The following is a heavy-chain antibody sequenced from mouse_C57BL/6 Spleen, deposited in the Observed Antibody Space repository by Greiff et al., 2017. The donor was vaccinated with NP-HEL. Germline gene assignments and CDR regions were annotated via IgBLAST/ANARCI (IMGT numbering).Heavy chain of an antibody. J-gene: IGHJ1*03. Sequence: EVQRVESGGGLVQPGGSLSLSCAASGFTFTDYYMSWVRQPPGKALEWLGFIRNKANGYTTEYSAYVKGRFTISRDNSQSILYLQMNAMRAEDSATYYFARYFHYYGSSDWYFDVWGTGTTVTVSS. V-gene: IGHV7-3*01. CDR2: IRNKANGYTT. D-gene: IGHD1-1*01. CDR3: ARYFHYYGSSDWYFDV. CDR1: GFTFTDYY.